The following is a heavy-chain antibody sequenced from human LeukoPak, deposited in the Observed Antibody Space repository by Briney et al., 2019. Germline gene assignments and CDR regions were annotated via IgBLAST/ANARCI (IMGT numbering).Heavy chain of an antibody. Sequence: SETLSLTCVVYGGSFSGYYWSWIRQPPGKGLEWIGEINHSGSTNYNPSLKSRVTISVDTCKNQYSLKLSSVTAADTAVYYCARAPYSSSQEYFDLWGRGTLVTVSS. D-gene: IGHD6-13*01. V-gene: IGHV4-34*01. J-gene: IGHJ2*01. CDR3: ARAPYSSSQEYFDL. CDR2: INHSGST. CDR1: GGSFSGYY.